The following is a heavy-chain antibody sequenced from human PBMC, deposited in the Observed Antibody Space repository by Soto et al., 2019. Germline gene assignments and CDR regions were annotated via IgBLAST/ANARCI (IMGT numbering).Heavy chain of an antibody. Sequence: ASETLSLTCAVSGGSISSSNWWSWVRQPPGKGLKWIGEIYHSGSTNYNPSLKSRVTISVDKSKNHFSLKLSSVTAADTAVYYCARAILGVATGVDGMDVWGQGTTVTVSS. D-gene: IGHD3-3*01. J-gene: IGHJ6*02. V-gene: IGHV4-4*02. CDR1: GGSISSSNW. CDR2: IYHSGST. CDR3: ARAILGVATGVDGMDV.